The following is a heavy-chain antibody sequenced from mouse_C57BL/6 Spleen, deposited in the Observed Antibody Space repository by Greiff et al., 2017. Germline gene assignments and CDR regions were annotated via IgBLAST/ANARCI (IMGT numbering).Heavy chain of an antibody. CDR1: GFTFSSYG. Sequence: DVKLVESGGDLVKPGGSLKLSCAASGFTFSSYGMSWVRQTPDKRLEWVATISSGGSYTYYPDSVKGRFTISRDNAKNTLYLQMSSLKSEDTAMYYCARITGTGVYYFDYWGQGTTLTVSS. J-gene: IGHJ2*01. CDR3: ARITGTGVYYFDY. D-gene: IGHD4-1*01. CDR2: ISSGGSYT. V-gene: IGHV5-6*02.